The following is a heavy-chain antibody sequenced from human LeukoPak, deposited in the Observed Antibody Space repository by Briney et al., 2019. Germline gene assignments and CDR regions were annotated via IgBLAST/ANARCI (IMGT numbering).Heavy chain of an antibody. CDR2: TSYDGSNK. J-gene: IGHJ6*03. D-gene: IGHD3-10*01. CDR3: AKDLGLPGYMDV. Sequence: GGSLRLSCVASGFTFSSYAMHWVRQAPGKGLEWVTVTSYDGSNKYYADSVKGRFTISRDNSKNTLYLQMNSLRAEDTAVYYCAKDLGLPGYMDVWGKGTTVTISS. CDR1: GFTFSSYA. V-gene: IGHV3-30*04.